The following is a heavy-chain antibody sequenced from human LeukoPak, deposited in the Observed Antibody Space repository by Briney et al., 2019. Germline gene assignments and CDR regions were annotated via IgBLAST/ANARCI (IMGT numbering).Heavy chain of an antibody. D-gene: IGHD2-2*01. CDR1: GGTFSSYA. J-gene: IGHJ5*02. CDR3: ARDAPAYCSSTSCSGFDP. CDR2: IIPIFGTA. V-gene: IGHV1-69*01. Sequence: SVKVSCTASGGTFSSYAISWVRQAPGQGLEWMGGIIPIFGTANYAQKFQGRVTITADESTSTAYMELSSLRSEDTAVYYCARDAPAYCSSTSCSGFDPWGQGTLVTVSS.